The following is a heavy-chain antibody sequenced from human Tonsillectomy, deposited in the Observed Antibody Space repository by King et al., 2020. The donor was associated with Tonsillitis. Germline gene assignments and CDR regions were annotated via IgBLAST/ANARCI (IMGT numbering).Heavy chain of an antibody. D-gene: IGHD6-13*01. Sequence: VQLVESGGGLVKPGGSLRLSCAASGFTFSSYTMNWVRQAPGKGLEWVSSISSSSSYIYHADSVKGRVTISRDNAKNSLYLQMNSLRAEDTAVYYCARSPGAGMGNDYGGQGILVTVSS. CDR3: ARSPGAGMGNDY. CDR2: ISSSSSYI. V-gene: IGHV3-21*01. CDR1: GFTFSSYT. J-gene: IGHJ4*02.